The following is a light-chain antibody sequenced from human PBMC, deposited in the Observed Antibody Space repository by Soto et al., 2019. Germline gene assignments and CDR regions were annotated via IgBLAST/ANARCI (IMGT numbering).Light chain of an antibody. V-gene: IGKV3-15*01. J-gene: IGKJ1*01. CDR1: QSVSSN. CDR2: GAS. CDR3: QQYNNWPRGWT. Sequence: EIVMTQSPATLSVSPGERATLSCRASQSVSSNLAWYQQKPGQAPRLLIYGASTRATGIPARFSGSGSGTEFTLTISSLQSEDFAVYYYQQYNNWPRGWTFGQGTKVEIK.